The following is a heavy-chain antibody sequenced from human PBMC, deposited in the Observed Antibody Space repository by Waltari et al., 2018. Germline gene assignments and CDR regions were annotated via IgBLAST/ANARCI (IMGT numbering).Heavy chain of an antibody. V-gene: IGHV1-2*02. CDR1: GYTYTGYS. D-gene: IGHD2-2*01. CDR3: ARDHTVGVPSWFDP. J-gene: IGHJ5*02. CDR2: INPNSGGT. Sequence: QVQLVQSGAEVNKPGASVKVSCKASGYTYTGYSMHWVRQAPGQGLEWMGWINPNSGGTNYAQKFQGRVTMTRDTSISTAYMELSRLRSDDTAVYYCARDHTVGVPSWFDPWGQGTLVTVSS.